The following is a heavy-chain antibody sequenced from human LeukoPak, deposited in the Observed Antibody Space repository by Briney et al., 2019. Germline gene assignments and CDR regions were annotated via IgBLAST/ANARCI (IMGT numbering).Heavy chain of an antibody. CDR1: GGSISSHY. CDR2: LHYSGIT. Sequence: SETLSLTCTVSGGSISSHYWSWIGQPPGKGLEWIGYLHYSGITSYNPSLKSRVTISVDTSKSQFSLKLTSVTAADTAVYYCARDGYTIASYFEYWGQGALVTVSS. J-gene: IGHJ4*02. D-gene: IGHD5-24*01. CDR3: ARDGYTIASYFEY. V-gene: IGHV4-59*11.